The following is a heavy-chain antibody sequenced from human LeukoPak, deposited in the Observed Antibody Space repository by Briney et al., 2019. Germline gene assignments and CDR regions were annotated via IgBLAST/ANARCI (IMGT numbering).Heavy chain of an antibody. Sequence: GASVTVSCTASGYNFNNYAIHWVRQAPGQRFEWMGWINAGNSHTKYSQNFQGRITITRDSSASTVYTELSSLTSEDTAVYYCARGIWSARTVDYYLDYWGQGTLVTVSS. CDR3: ARGIWSARTVDYYLDY. CDR1: GYNFNNYA. CDR2: INAGNSHT. J-gene: IGHJ4*02. V-gene: IGHV1-3*01. D-gene: IGHD2-21*01.